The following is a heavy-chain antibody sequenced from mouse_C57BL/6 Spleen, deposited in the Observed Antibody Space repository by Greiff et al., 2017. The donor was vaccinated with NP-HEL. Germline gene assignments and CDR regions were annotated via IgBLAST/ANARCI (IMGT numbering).Heavy chain of an antibody. CDR2: INPYNGDT. Sequence: EVQLQQSGPELVKPGDSVKISCKASGYSFTGYFMNWVMQSHGKSLEWIGRINPYNGDTFYNQKFKGKATLTVDKSSSTAHMELRSLTSEDSAVYYCARAYDGYSWFAYWGQGTLVTVSA. CDR3: ARAYDGYSWFAY. V-gene: IGHV1-20*01. J-gene: IGHJ3*01. CDR1: GYSFTGYF. D-gene: IGHD2-3*01.